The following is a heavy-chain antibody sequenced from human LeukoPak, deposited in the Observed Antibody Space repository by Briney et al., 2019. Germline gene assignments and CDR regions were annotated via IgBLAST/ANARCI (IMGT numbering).Heavy chain of an antibody. J-gene: IGHJ5*02. Sequence: ASVKVSCKASGYTFTSYYMHWVRQAPGQGLEWMGIINPSGGSTSYAQKFQDRVTMTRDTSTSTVYMELSSLRSEDTAVYYCARDRWDWNDSVNWFDPWGQGTLVTVSS. V-gene: IGHV1-46*01. CDR1: GYTFTSYY. D-gene: IGHD1-1*01. CDR3: ARDRWDWNDSVNWFDP. CDR2: INPSGGST.